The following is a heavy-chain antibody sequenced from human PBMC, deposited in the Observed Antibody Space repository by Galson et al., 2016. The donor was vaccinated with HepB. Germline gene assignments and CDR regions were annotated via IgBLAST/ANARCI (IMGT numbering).Heavy chain of an antibody. J-gene: IGHJ5*02. V-gene: IGHV1-46*01. CDR3: AREGQLASNWFDP. Sequence: SVKVSCKASGYTFTTNYIHWVRQVPGQGLEWMGIINPSGGRTTYAQKLQGRVTMTRDKSTSTVYMELSSLRSEDTAVYYCAREGQLASNWFDPWGQGTLVTVSS. CDR2: INPSGGRT. CDR1: GYTFTTNY. D-gene: IGHD6-6*01.